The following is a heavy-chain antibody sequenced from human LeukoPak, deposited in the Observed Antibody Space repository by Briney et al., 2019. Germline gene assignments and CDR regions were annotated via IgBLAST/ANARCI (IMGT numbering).Heavy chain of an antibody. CDR3: ARDGSAWSRDY. V-gene: IGHV3-21*01. J-gene: IGHJ4*02. Sequence: GGSLRLSCAASGFTFSTTGMTWVRQAPGKGLEWVSTISFRSDTYFPDSLKGRFTVSSDNAKNSVFLQMGSLRAEDTAVYYCARDGSAWSRDYWGQGTLVTVSS. D-gene: IGHD3-10*01. CDR1: GFTFSTTG. CDR2: ISFRSDT.